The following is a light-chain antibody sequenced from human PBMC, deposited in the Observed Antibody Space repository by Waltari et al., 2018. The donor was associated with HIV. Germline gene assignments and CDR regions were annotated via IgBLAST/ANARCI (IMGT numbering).Light chain of an antibody. CDR2: EVT. CDR3: CSYAGSSTFVV. V-gene: IGLV2-23*02. J-gene: IGLJ2*01. Sequence: QSALTQPASVSGSPGQSITISCTGTSSDVGSYNLVSWYQQHPGTAPKFMIYEVTKRPSGVSNRFSGSKSGNTASLTISGLQAEDEADYYCCSYAGSSTFVVFGGGTKLTVL. CDR1: SSDVGSYNL.